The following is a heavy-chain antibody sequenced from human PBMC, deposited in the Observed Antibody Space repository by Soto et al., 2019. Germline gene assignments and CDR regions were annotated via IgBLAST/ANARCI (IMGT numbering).Heavy chain of an antibody. V-gene: IGHV4-34*01. J-gene: IGHJ4*02. Sequence: SETLSLTCTVSGGSIRNYYWSWIRQPPGKGLEWIGEINHSGSTNYNPSLKTRVTISVDTSKNQFSLKLSSVTAADTAVYYCARERGVLLWFGELPALDYWGQGTLVTVSS. CDR1: GGSIRNYY. CDR3: ARERGVLLWFGELPALDY. CDR2: INHSGST. D-gene: IGHD3-10*01.